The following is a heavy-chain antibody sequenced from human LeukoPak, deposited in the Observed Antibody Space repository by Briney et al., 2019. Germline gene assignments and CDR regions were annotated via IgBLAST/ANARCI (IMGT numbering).Heavy chain of an antibody. V-gene: IGHV3-23*01. CDR3: AKDYGSYSYFDY. CDR2: LSGSGDRT. J-gene: IGHJ4*02. Sequence: GGSLRLSCAASGFTFNSYAMSWVRQAPGKGLEWVSALSGSGDRTFYVDSVKGRFTVSRDNSKNTLYLQMNSLRPEDTAVYYCAKDYGSYSYFDYWGQGTLVTVSS. D-gene: IGHD1-26*01. CDR1: GFTFNSYA.